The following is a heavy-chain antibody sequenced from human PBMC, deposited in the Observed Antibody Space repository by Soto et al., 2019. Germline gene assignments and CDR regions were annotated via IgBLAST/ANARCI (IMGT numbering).Heavy chain of an antibody. CDR2: IWNDGTTE. D-gene: IGHD3-3*01. CDR3: ATDVHVETDDFWRGSLGN. CDR1: GLTFSDYG. V-gene: IGHV3-33*03. J-gene: IGHJ4*02. Sequence: QVQLVESGGRVVQPGKSLRLSCSVSGLTFSDYGVHWVRRAPGKGLEWVALIWNDGTTEYYIDSVKGRFTITRDNSKNMLYLQMNNLRAEDTAVYYCATDVHVETDDFWRGSLGNWGQGTLVTVSS.